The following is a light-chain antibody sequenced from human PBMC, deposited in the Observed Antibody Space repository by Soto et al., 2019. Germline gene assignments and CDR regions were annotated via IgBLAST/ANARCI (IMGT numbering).Light chain of an antibody. CDR1: SSDVGAYKF. CDR2: DVS. V-gene: IGLV2-11*01. J-gene: IGLJ3*02. Sequence: QSALTQPRSVSGSPGQSVTISCTGTSSDVGAYKFVSWYQHHPGKAPKLIIYDVSRWPSGVPGRFSGSKSGNTASLTISGLQPEDEDDYYCCSYAGSYTLVFGGGTKLTVL. CDR3: CSYAGSYTLV.